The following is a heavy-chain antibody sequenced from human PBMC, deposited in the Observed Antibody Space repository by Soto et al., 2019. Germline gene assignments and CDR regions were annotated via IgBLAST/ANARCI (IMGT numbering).Heavy chain of an antibody. Sequence: GASVKVSCKASGYTFTSYAIHWVRQAPGQRLEWMGWINAGNGNTKYSQKFQGRVTITRDTSASTAYMELSSLRSEDTAVYYCAVLGYYDSSGYPMAFDIWGQGTMVTVSS. D-gene: IGHD3-22*01. J-gene: IGHJ3*02. CDR2: INAGNGNT. CDR3: AVLGYYDSSGYPMAFDI. V-gene: IGHV1-3*01. CDR1: GYTFTSYA.